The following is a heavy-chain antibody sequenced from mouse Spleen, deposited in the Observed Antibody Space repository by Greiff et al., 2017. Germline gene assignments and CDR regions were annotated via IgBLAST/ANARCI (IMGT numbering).Heavy chain of an antibody. CDR3: ARMDYTWGDY. J-gene: IGHJ4*01. Sequence: DVQLVESGGGLVKPGGSLKLSCAASGFTFSDYGMHWVRQAPEKGLEWVAYISSGSSTIYYADTVKGRFTISRDNAKNTLFLQMTSLRSEDTAMYYCARMDYTWGDYWGQGTSVTVSS. D-gene: IGHD2-13*01. V-gene: IGHV5-17*01. CDR1: GFTFSDYG. CDR2: ISSGSSTI.